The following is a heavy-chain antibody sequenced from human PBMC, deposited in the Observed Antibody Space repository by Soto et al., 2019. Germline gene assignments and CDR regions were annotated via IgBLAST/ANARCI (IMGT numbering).Heavy chain of an antibody. J-gene: IGHJ6*02. V-gene: IGHV1-69*12. D-gene: IGHD2-2*01. Sequence: QVQLVQSGAEVKKPGSSVKVSCKASGGTFSSYAISWVRQAPGQGLERMGGIIPIFGTANYAQKFQGRVTITADESTSTAYMELSSLRSEDTGVYYCESGDIVLVPAAAGQDGMDVWGQGTTVTVSS. CDR3: ESGDIVLVPAAAGQDGMDV. CDR2: IIPIFGTA. CDR1: GGTFSSYA.